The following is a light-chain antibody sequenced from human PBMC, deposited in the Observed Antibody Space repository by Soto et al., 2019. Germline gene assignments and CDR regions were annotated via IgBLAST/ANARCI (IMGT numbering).Light chain of an antibody. CDR3: SSYSSSSTVL. V-gene: IGLV2-14*03. Sequence: HSVLTQPASVSGSPGQSITISCSGTSGDIGGYNYVSWYQQHPGEAPALMIYDVSNRPSGVSHRFSGSKSGNTASMTISGLQDEDEATYYCSSYSSSSTVLFGGGTQLTVL. J-gene: IGLJ7*01. CDR1: SGDIGGYNY. CDR2: DVS.